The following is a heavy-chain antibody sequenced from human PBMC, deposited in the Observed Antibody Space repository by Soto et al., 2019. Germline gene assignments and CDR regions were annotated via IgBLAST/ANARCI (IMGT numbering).Heavy chain of an antibody. CDR3: AKLGSSSWSPHYYFDY. CDR1: GFTFNNYA. J-gene: IGHJ4*02. D-gene: IGHD2-2*01. CDR2: ITDSGDDT. V-gene: IGHV3-23*01. Sequence: SGGSLRLSCAASGFTFNNYAMGWVRQAPGKGLEWVSAITDSGDDTYYTDSVKGRFTISRDNSKSTLYLQMNSLRAEDTAIYYCAKLGSSSWSPHYYFDYWGQGTLVTVSS.